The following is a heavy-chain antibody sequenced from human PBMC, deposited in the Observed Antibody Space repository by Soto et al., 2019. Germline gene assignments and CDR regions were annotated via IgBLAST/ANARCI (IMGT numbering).Heavy chain of an antibody. CDR2: ISSNGGST. Sequence: GGSLRLSCSASGFTFSSYAMHWVRQAPGKGLQYVSAISSNGGSTYYADSVKGRFNISRDNSKNTLYLQMSSLRAEDTAVYYCVKGRHEGNYYDSSGYPSDYWGQGTLVTVSS. D-gene: IGHD3-22*01. CDR3: VKGRHEGNYYDSSGYPSDY. J-gene: IGHJ4*02. V-gene: IGHV3-64D*08. CDR1: GFTFSSYA.